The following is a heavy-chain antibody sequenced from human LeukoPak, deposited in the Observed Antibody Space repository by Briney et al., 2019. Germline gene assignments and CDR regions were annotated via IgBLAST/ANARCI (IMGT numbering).Heavy chain of an antibody. V-gene: IGHV4-30-2*01. Sequence: SETLSLTCAVSGGSISSGGYSWSWIRQPPGKGLEWIGYIYHSGSTYYNPSLKSRVTISVDRSKNQFSLKLSSVTAADTAVYYCARVYCSGGSCCFDYWGQGTLVTASS. CDR3: ARVYCSGGSCCFDY. D-gene: IGHD2-15*01. CDR2: IYHSGST. CDR1: GGSISSGGYS. J-gene: IGHJ4*02.